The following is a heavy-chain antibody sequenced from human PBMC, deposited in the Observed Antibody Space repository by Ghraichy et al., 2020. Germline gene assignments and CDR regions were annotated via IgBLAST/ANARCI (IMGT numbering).Heavy chain of an antibody. CDR2: MSYSGTT. J-gene: IGHJ5*02. CDR1: GGSISSYY. Sequence: LSLTCTVSGGSISSYYWGWIRQPPEKGLEWIAYMSYSGTTNYNPSLNSRVTISIDTSKNQFSLKLSSVTAADTAVYYCARGRYVAFWWFDPWGQGTLVTVSS. D-gene: IGHD3-16*01. CDR3: ARGRYVAFWWFDP. V-gene: IGHV4-59*01.